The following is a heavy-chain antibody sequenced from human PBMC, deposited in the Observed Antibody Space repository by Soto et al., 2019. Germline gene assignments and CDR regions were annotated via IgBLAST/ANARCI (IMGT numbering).Heavy chain of an antibody. D-gene: IGHD2-8*02. J-gene: IGHJ6*02. Sequence: VGSLRLSCTASGFTFNNYDMHWVRQATGKGLEWLSGIGAAGDTYYPGAVNGRFTISRDNARNSLYLQMNSLSAADTAVYYCVRGVLGPGDYYYGMDVWGQGTTVTVS. CDR3: VRGVLGPGDYYYGMDV. CDR2: IGAAGDT. CDR1: GFTFNNYD. V-gene: IGHV3-13*01.